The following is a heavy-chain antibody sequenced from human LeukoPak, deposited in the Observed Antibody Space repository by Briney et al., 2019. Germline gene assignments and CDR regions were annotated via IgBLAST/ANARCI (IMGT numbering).Heavy chain of an antibody. V-gene: IGHV4-59*12. CDR3: ARDYYYDSSGYYY. J-gene: IGHJ4*02. Sequence: SETLSLTCTVSGGSISSYYWSWIRQPPGKGLEWIGSIYHSGSTYYNPSLKSRVTISVDTSKNQFSLKLSSVTAADTAVYYCARDYYYDSSGYYYWGQGTLVTVSS. D-gene: IGHD3-22*01. CDR2: IYHSGST. CDR1: GGSISSYY.